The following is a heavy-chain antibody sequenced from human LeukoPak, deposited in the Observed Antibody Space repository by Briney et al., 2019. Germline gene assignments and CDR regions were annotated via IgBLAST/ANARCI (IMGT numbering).Heavy chain of an antibody. D-gene: IGHD2-21*02. CDR3: ARLPTGAYCGGDCYPAAFDI. CDR1: GGSISSYY. CDR2: IYYSGST. V-gene: IGHV4-59*01. J-gene: IGHJ3*02. Sequence: SETLSLTCTVSGGSISSYYWSWIRQPPGKGLEWIGYIYYSGSTNYNPSLKSRVTISVDTSKNKFSLKLSSVTAADTTVYYCARLPTGAYCGGDCYPAAFDIWGQGTMVTVSS.